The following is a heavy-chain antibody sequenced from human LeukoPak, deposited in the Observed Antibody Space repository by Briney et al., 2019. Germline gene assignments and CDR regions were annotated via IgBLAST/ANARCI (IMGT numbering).Heavy chain of an antibody. Sequence: ASVTVSCKASGYTFTGYYMHWVRQAPGQGLEWMGWINPNSGGTNYAQKFQGRVTMTRDTSISTAYMGLSRLRSDDTAVYYCARGLRYYDSSGYNYYYFDYWGQGTLVTVSS. CDR3: ARGLRYYDSSGYNYYYFDY. V-gene: IGHV1-2*02. D-gene: IGHD3-22*01. CDR1: GYTFTGYY. J-gene: IGHJ4*02. CDR2: INPNSGGT.